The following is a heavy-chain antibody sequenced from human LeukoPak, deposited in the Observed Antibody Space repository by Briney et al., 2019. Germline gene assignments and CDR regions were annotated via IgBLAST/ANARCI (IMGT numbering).Heavy chain of an antibody. D-gene: IGHD1-26*01. CDR2: ITASGTAM. J-gene: IGHJ4*02. V-gene: IGHV3-48*02. CDR3: ASSGSYRFDY. CDR1: GFTFSRYS. Sequence: PGGSLRLSCAASGFTFSRYSMNWVRQAPGEGLEWVTHITASGTAMFYADSVKGRFTISRDNAKNSLYLQMNSLRDEDTAVYYCASSGSYRFDYWGQGTLVTVSS.